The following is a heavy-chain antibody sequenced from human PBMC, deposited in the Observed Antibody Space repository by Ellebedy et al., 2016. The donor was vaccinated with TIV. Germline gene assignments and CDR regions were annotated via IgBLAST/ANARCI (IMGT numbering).Heavy chain of an antibody. Sequence: GESLKISCKGSGYSFTNYWIGWVRQMPGKGLEWMGIIYPGDSDGTYSPSFQGQVTISADKSITTAYLQWSSLKASDTAMYYCARLGGTTFNAFDIWGEGTMVTVSS. CDR3: ARLGGTTFNAFDI. D-gene: IGHD1-1*01. CDR1: GYSFTNYW. V-gene: IGHV5-51*01. J-gene: IGHJ3*02. CDR2: IYPGDSDG.